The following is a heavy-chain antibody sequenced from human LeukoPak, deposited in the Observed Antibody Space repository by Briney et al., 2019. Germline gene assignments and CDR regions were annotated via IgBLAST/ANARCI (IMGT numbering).Heavy chain of an antibody. CDR3: ARYEGGSGFDY. V-gene: IGHV3-21*01. CDR1: GFTFSSYV. J-gene: IGHJ4*02. Sequence: GGSLRLSCAASGFTFSSYVMNWVRQAPGKGLEWVSSISSSSSYIYYADSVKGRFTISRDNAKNSLCLQMNSLRAEDTAVYYCARYEGGSGFDYWGPGTLVAVSS. CDR2: ISSSSSYI. D-gene: IGHD3-10*01.